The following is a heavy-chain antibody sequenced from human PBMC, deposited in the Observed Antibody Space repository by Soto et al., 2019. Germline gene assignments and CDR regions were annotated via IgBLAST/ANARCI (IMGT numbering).Heavy chain of an antibody. J-gene: IGHJ6*02. CDR1: GYSFTSYW. CDR2: IYPGDSDT. Sequence: GESLKISCKGSGYSFTSYWIGWVRQMPGKGLEWMGIIYPGDSDTRYSPSFQGQVTISADKSISTAYLQWSSLKASDTAMYYCARVSGSSKSADYYYGMDVWGHGTTATVSS. D-gene: IGHD6-6*01. CDR3: ARVSGSSKSADYYYGMDV. V-gene: IGHV5-51*01.